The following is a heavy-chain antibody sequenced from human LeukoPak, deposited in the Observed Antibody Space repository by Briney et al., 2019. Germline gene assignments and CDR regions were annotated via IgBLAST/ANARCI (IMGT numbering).Heavy chain of an antibody. J-gene: IGHJ6*03. CDR3: ARDFRGNPNKDYYYYMDV. D-gene: IGHD1-14*01. CDR1: GGSISSYY. CDR2: IYYSGST. V-gene: IGHV4-59*01. Sequence: SETLSLTCTVSGGSISSYYWSWIRQPPGKGLEWIGYIYYSGSTNYNPSLKSRVTISVDTSKNQFPLKLSSVTAADTAVYYCARDFRGNPNKDYYYYMDVWGKGTTVTVSS.